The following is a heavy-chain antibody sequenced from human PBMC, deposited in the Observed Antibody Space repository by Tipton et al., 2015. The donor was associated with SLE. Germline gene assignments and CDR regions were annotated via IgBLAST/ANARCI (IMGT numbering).Heavy chain of an antibody. Sequence: TLSLTCTVSGGSIGTDYWSWIRQPPGKGLEWIGNINYSGTTYFNPSLKTRVTISVDTSKTQFSLGLTSVTASDTAVYYCARAIGANYFHFWGQGMLVTVSS. V-gene: IGHV4-59*12. CDR1: GGSIGTDY. J-gene: IGHJ4*02. CDR3: ARAIGANYFHF. D-gene: IGHD3-16*01. CDR2: INYSGTT.